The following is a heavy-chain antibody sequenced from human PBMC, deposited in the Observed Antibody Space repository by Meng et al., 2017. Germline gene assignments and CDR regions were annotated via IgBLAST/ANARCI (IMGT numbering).Heavy chain of an antibody. D-gene: IGHD6-25*01. J-gene: IGHJ4*02. CDR3: ASAGGTTVAATALFGY. CDR2: INPSGGST. CDR1: GYTFTSYY. Sequence: ASVKVSCKASGYTFTSYYMHWVRQAPGQGLEWMGIINPSGGSTSYAQKFQGRVTMTRDTSTSTVYMELSSLRSEDTAVYYCASAGGTTVAATALFGYWGQGKLV. V-gene: IGHV1-46*01.